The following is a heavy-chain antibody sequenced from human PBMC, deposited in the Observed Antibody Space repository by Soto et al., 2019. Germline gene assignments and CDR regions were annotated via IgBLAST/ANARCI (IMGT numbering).Heavy chain of an antibody. CDR1: GYRFSSYW. V-gene: IGHV5-51*01. J-gene: IGHJ3*02. Sequence: GESLKISCKGSGYRFSSYWIGWVRQMPGKGLEWMGIIYAGDSDTRYSPSFQGQVTISADKSFSTAYLQWSSLKASDTAMYYCARQEYSSWSHVFDMWGQGTMVTVSS. CDR2: IYAGDSDT. CDR3: ARQEYSSWSHVFDM. D-gene: IGHD6-6*01.